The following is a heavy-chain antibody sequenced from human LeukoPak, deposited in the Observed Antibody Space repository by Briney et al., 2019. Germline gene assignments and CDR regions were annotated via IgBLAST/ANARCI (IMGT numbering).Heavy chain of an antibody. CDR2: ISYDGSNK. Sequence: GGSLRLSCAASGFTFSSYGMHWVRQAPGKGLEWVAVISYDGSNKYYADSVKGRFTISRDNSKNTLYLQMNSLRAEDTAVYYCARASFCSSTSCYTELKNYLDYWGQGTLVTVSS. CDR3: ARASFCSSTSCYTELKNYLDY. V-gene: IGHV3-30*03. CDR1: GFTFSSYG. J-gene: IGHJ4*02. D-gene: IGHD2-2*02.